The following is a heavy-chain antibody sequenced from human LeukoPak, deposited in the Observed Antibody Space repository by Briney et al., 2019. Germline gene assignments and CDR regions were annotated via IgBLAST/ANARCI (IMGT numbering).Heavy chain of an antibody. D-gene: IGHD3-22*01. V-gene: IGHV3-23*01. J-gene: IGHJ3*02. CDR2: ISGSGGST. CDR1: RFTFSSYA. Sequence: GGSLRLSCAASRFTFSSYAIHWVSQAPGKGLEWVSAISGSGGSTYYADSVKGRFTISRDNSKNTLYLQMNSLRAEDTAVYYCAKDRLMIVVVDDAFDIWGQGTMVTVSS. CDR3: AKDRLMIVVVDDAFDI.